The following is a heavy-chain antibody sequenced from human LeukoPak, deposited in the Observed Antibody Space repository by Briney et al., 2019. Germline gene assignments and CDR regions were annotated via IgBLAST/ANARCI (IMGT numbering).Heavy chain of an antibody. V-gene: IGHV1-69*13. Sequence: SVKVSCKASGGTFSSYTISWVRQAPGQGLEWMGGIIPIFGTANYAQKFQGRVTITADESTSTAYMELSSLRSEDTAVYYCAGSPYYYDSSGYYIVVVYWGQGTLVTVSS. CDR3: AGSPYYYDSSGYYIVVVY. CDR1: GGTFSSYT. D-gene: IGHD3-22*01. J-gene: IGHJ4*02. CDR2: IIPIFGTA.